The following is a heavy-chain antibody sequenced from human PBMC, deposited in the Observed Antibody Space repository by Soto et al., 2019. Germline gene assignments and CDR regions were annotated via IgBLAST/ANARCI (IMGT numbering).Heavy chain of an antibody. CDR1: GFTFSSYA. D-gene: IGHD3-10*01. V-gene: IGHV3-64*01. CDR2: ISSNGGST. J-gene: IGHJ5*02. Sequence: EVQLVESGGGLVQPGGSLRLSCAASGFTFSSYAMHWVRQAPGKGLEYVSAISSNGGSTYYANAVKGRFTISRDNSKNTRYLQMGSLRAEDMAVYYCARHMGRSWGQGTLVTVSS. CDR3: ARHMGRS.